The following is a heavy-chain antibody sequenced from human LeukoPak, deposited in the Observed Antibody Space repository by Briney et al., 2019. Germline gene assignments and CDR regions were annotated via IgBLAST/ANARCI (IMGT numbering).Heavy chain of an antibody. D-gene: IGHD4-11*01. V-gene: IGHV3-15*05. CDR2: IKDGGTT. J-gene: IGHJ4*02. CDR1: GFTFSNAW. Sequence: RPGGSLRLSCAVSGFTFSNAWMSWVRQAPGKGLEWVGRIKDGGTTDYGAPVKGRFTISRDNAKNTLYLQMNSLRGEDTAVYYCARDGQGLHYWGQGALVTVSS. CDR3: ARDGQGLHY.